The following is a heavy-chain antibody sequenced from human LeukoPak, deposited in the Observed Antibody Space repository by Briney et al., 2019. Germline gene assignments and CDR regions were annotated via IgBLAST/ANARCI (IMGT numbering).Heavy chain of an antibody. CDR1: GFTVSSNY. Sequence: GGSLRLSCAVSGFTVSSNYMSWVRQAPGKGLEWVSVIYSGGNTYYADSVKGRFTISRDNSKNTLYLQMNSLRAEDTAVYYCARVEASGYDYGAFDYWGQGTLVTVSS. CDR3: ARVEASGYDYGAFDY. CDR2: IYSGGNT. J-gene: IGHJ4*02. D-gene: IGHD5-12*01. V-gene: IGHV3-66*01.